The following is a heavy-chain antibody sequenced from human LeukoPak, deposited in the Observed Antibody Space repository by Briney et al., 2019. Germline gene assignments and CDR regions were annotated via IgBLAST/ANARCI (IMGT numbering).Heavy chain of an antibody. V-gene: IGHV3-74*01. CDR1: GFTFSSYW. D-gene: IGHD3-16*01. J-gene: IGHJ3*02. Sequence: PGGSLRLSCAASGFTFSSYWMHWVRQAPGKGLVWVSRINSDGSRISYADSVKGRFTISRDNAKNTLHLQMNSLRAEDTAMYYCARQSAGGDDIWGQGTLVTVSS. CDR3: ARQSAGGDDI. CDR2: INSDGSRI.